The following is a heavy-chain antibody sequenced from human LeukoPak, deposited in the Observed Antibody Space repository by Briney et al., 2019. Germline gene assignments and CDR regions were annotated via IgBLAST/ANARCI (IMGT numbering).Heavy chain of an antibody. V-gene: IGHV4-4*07. CDR1: GGSISSYY. Sequence: PSETLSLTCTVSGGSISSYYWSWIRQPAGKGLEWIGRIYTSGSTNYNPSLKSRVTISVDTSKNQFSLKLSSVTAADTAVYYCASSKEYSYGSGFDYWGQGTLVTVSS. J-gene: IGHJ4*02. D-gene: IGHD5-18*01. CDR3: ASSKEYSYGSGFDY. CDR2: IYTSGST.